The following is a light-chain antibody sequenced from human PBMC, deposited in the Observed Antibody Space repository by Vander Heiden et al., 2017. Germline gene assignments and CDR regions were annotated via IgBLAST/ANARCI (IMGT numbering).Light chain of an antibody. Sequence: IVLTQSLATLSLSPGERATLSCRASQSVSSSYLALYQQKPGQAPRLLIYGASSRATGIPDRFSGSGSGTDLTLTISRLEPEDFAVYYCQQYGSSPPYTFGQGTKLEIK. J-gene: IGKJ2*01. CDR3: QQYGSSPPYT. V-gene: IGKV3-20*01. CDR1: QSVSSSY. CDR2: GAS.